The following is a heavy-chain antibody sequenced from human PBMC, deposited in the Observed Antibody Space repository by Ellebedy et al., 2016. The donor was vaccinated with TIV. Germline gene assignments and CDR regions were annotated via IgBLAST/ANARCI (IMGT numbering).Heavy chain of an antibody. Sequence: GGSLRLSCAASGFMSDDFAMHWVRQAPGKGLEWVSGISWNSGSIGYADSVKGRFTISRDDAKNSLFLHMNSLRAEDTALYYCAKGGGSGSYYDYFDYWGQGTLVTVSS. V-gene: IGHV3-9*02. CDR1: GFMSDDFA. D-gene: IGHD3-10*01. J-gene: IGHJ4*02. CDR3: AKGGGSGSYYDYFDY. CDR2: ISWNSGSI.